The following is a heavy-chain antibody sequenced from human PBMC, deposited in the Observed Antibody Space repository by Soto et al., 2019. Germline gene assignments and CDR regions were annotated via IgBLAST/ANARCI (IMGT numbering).Heavy chain of an antibody. CDR1: GFTFSSYA. Sequence: GGSLRLSCAASGFTFSSYAMSWVRQAPGKGLEWVSAISGSVGSTYYADSVKGRFTISRDNSKNTLYLQMNSLRAEDTAVYYCAKYTPSYQLLTNWFDPWGQGTLVTVSS. D-gene: IGHD2-2*01. CDR2: ISGSVGST. CDR3: AKYTPSYQLLTNWFDP. V-gene: IGHV3-23*01. J-gene: IGHJ5*02.